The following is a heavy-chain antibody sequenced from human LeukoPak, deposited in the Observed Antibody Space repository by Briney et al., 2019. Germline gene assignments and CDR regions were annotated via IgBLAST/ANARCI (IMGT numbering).Heavy chain of an antibody. J-gene: IGHJ4*02. CDR1: GGSFSGYY. CDR3: ARQDGSGGSCYSDY. CDR2: INHSGST. Sequence: SETLSLTCAVYGGSFSGYYWSWIRQPPGKGLEGIGEINHSGSTNYNPSLKSRVTISVDTSKNQFSLKLSSVTAADTAVYYCARQDGSGGSCYSDYWGQGTLVTVSS. V-gene: IGHV4-34*01. D-gene: IGHD2-15*01.